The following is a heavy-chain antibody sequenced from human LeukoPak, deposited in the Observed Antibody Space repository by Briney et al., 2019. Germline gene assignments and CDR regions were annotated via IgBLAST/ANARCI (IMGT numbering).Heavy chain of an antibody. V-gene: IGHV4-39*07. CDR2: IYKNGNT. Sequence: PSETLSLTCTGSGDSISCRIYYWDWIRHPPGKGLEWIGSIYKNGNTDYNPSLKSRVTITIDTSKNQFSLKLSSATAAETAVYYCARKVNCGGDCYSLDYWGQGTLVTVSS. CDR3: ARKVNCGGDCYSLDY. D-gene: IGHD2-21*02. J-gene: IGHJ4*02. CDR1: GDSISCRIYY.